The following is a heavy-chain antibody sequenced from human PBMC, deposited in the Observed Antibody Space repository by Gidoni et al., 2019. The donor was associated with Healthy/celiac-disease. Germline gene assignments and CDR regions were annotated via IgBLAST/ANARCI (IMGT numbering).Heavy chain of an antibody. J-gene: IGHJ6*02. CDR2: VDPEDGET. CDR1: GYTFTDYY. V-gene: IGHV1-69-2*01. D-gene: IGHD2-2*01. CDR3: ATDRGYCSSTSCSPWDLNYYYYGMDV. Sequence: EVQLVQSGAEVKKPGATVKISCKVSGYTFTDYYMHWVQQAPGKGLEWMGLVDPEDGETIYAEKFQGRVTITADTSTDTAYMELSSLRSEDTTVYYCATDRGYCSSTSCSPWDLNYYYYGMDVWGQGTTVTVSS.